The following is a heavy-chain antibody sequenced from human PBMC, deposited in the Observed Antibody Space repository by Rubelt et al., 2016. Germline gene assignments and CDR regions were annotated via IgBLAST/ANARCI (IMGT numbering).Heavy chain of an antibody. J-gene: IGHJ4*02. CDR1: GYPFTSYA. V-gene: IGHV1-3*01. D-gene: IGHD2-2*01. CDR3: ARERDIVVVPAAIRALY. Sequence: QVQLVQSGAEVKKPGASVKVSCKASGYPFTSYAMHWVRQAPGQRLEGMGWINAGNGHPKYSKKFQGRVTITRDTSASTAYMELSSLRSEDTAVYYCARERDIVVVPAAIRALYWGQGTLVTVSS. CDR2: INAGNGHP.